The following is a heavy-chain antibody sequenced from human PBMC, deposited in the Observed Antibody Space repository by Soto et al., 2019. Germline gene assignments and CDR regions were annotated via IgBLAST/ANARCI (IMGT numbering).Heavy chain of an antibody. CDR2: IYYSGST. CDR3: ARIAVAGTWFDP. Sequence: SETLSLTCTFSGGSISSYYWSWIRQPPGKGLEWIGYIYYSGSTNYNPSLKSRVTISVDTSKNQFSLKLSSVTAADTAVYYCARIAVAGTWFDPWGQGTLVTVSS. CDR1: GGSISSYY. J-gene: IGHJ5*02. V-gene: IGHV4-59*08. D-gene: IGHD6-19*01.